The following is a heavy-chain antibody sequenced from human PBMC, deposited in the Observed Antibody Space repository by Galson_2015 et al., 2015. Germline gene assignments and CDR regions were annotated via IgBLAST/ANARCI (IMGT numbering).Heavy chain of an antibody. J-gene: IGHJ5*02. D-gene: IGHD3-3*01. CDR1: GYTFTGYY. CDR2: INPNSGGT. CDR3: ARDVTIFGVAISADNWFDP. Sequence: SVKVSCKASGYTFTGYYMHWVRQAPGQGLEWMGRINPNSGGTNYAQKFQGRVTMTRDTSISTAYMELSRLRSDDTAVYYCARDVTIFGVAISADNWFDPWGQGTLVTVSS. V-gene: IGHV1-2*06.